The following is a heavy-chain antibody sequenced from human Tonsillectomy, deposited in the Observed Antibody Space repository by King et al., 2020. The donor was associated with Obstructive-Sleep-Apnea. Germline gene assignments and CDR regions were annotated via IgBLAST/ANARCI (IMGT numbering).Heavy chain of an antibody. CDR1: GFTFSSYG. CDR3: AKDHVGSSGWYDY. Sequence: VQLVESGGGVVQPGRSLRLSCAASGFTFSSYGMHWVRQAPGKGLEWVAVISYDGSNKNNADSVKGRFTISRDNSKNTLYLQMNSLRAEDTAVYYCAKDHVGSSGWYDYWGQGTLVTVSS. J-gene: IGHJ4*02. D-gene: IGHD6-19*01. CDR2: ISYDGSNK. V-gene: IGHV3-30*18.